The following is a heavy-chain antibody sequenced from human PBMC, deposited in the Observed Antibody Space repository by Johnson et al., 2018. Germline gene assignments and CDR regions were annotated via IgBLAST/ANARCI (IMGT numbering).Heavy chain of an antibody. CDR1: GFTFSDYG. CDR2: VSFNGNSE. D-gene: IGHD2-21*02. Sequence: QVQLVESGGGVVKPGTSLRLSCEASGFTFSDYGMHWLRQAPGKGLEWLAVVSFNGNSEYYKDSVKGRFSISRDNSKNTLFLQMNNVRSEDSVVYYCAKWNLFCCADCASPDPFDLWGQGTRVTVSS. V-gene: IGHV3-30*18. CDR3: AKWNLFCCADCASPDPFDL. J-gene: IGHJ3*01.